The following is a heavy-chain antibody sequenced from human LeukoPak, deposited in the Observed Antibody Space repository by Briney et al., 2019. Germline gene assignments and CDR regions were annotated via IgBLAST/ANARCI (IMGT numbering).Heavy chain of an antibody. CDR1: GGSVSSFY. V-gene: IGHV4-59*08. Sequence: SETLSLTCTVSGGSVSSFYWSWIRQPPGKGLEWIGYIYYSGSTNYNPSLKSRVTISVDTSKNQFSLKLSSVTAADTAVYYCASDDSSGYYLDAFDIWGQGTMVTVSS. CDR3: ASDDSSGYYLDAFDI. D-gene: IGHD3-22*01. CDR2: IYYSGST. J-gene: IGHJ3*02.